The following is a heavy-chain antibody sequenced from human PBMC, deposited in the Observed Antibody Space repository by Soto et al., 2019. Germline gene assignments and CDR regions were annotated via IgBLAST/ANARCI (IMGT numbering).Heavy chain of an antibody. J-gene: IGHJ4*01. CDR3: ARVHVMVVAGSTFDY. CDR1: GGSVNSGSYY. V-gene: IGHV4-61*01. Sequence: SETLSLTCAVSGGSVNSGSYYWSWIRQPPGKGLEWIGYIYYTGSTNYNPSLKSRVTISIDTSNNQFSLKLTSVTAADTAVYYCARVHVMVVAGSTFDYWGHGTLVTVSS. D-gene: IGHD6-19*01. CDR2: IYYTGST.